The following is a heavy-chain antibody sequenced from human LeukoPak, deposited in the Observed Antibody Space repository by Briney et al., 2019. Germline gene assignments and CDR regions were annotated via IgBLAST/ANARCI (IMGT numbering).Heavy chain of an antibody. Sequence: GGSLRLSCAASGFAFSTYSMTWVRQAPGKGLEWVSSITRTSTYKHYADFLRCRFTISRDNAMNSLYLQVNGLRAEDTAVYYCARVAAGATIHNYYYSYMDVWGKGTTVTVSS. CDR3: ARVAAGATIHNYYYSYMDV. CDR1: GFAFSTYS. D-gene: IGHD5-12*01. CDR2: ITRTSTYK. V-gene: IGHV3-21*01. J-gene: IGHJ6*03.